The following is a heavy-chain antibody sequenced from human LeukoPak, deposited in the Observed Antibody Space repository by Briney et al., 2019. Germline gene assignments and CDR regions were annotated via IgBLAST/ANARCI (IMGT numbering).Heavy chain of an antibody. Sequence: SQTLSLTCAVSGGSISSGGYSWSWIRQPPGKGLEWIGYIYHSGSTYYNPSLKSRVTISVDRSKNQFSLKLSSVTAADTAVYYCSRGSDDRGYDSHFDYWGHGTLVTVSS. CDR2: IYHSGST. CDR3: SRGSDDRGYDSHFDY. D-gene: IGHD5-12*01. V-gene: IGHV4-30-2*01. J-gene: IGHJ4*01. CDR1: GGSISSGGYS.